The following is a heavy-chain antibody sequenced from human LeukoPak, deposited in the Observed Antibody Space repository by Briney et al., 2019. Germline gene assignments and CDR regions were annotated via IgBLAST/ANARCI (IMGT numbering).Heavy chain of an antibody. CDR2: IFPADSDT. J-gene: IGHJ5*02. CDR3: ARLSGGSP. V-gene: IGHV5-51*01. CDR1: VYSFTTSW. D-gene: IGHD2-15*01. Sequence: GESLKISCQASVYSFTTSWIGWVRQMPGKSLEWMGTIFPADSDTRYSPSFQGQVNISGDKSNNTAFLQWSSLKASDTAIYYCARLSGGSPWGQGTLVTVSS.